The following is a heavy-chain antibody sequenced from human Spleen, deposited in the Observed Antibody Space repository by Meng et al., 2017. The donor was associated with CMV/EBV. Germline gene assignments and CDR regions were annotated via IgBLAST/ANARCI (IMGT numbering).Heavy chain of an antibody. J-gene: IGHJ4*02. CDR1: GFTFSSYA. V-gene: IGHV3-23*03. D-gene: IGHD4-17*01. CDR2: IYSGSSST. CDR3: AAKMHGDYAFEY. Sequence: GESLKISCAASGFTFSSYAMSWVRQAPGKGLEWVSVIYSGSSSTNYADSVKGRFTISRDNSKKTVYLQMSSLGAEDTAVYYCAAKMHGDYAFEYWGQGSLVTVSS.